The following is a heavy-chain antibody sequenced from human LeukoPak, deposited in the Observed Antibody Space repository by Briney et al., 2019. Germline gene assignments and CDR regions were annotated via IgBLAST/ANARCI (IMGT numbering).Heavy chain of an antibody. Sequence: SETLSLTCAVYGGSFSGYYWSWIRQPPGKGLEWIGEINHSGSTNYNPSLKSRDTISVDTSKNQFSLKLSSVTAADTAVYYCASAPRGDDYSNYLNYWGQGTLVTVSS. CDR2: INHSGST. J-gene: IGHJ4*02. CDR1: GGSFSGYY. D-gene: IGHD4-11*01. CDR3: ASAPRGDDYSNYLNY. V-gene: IGHV4-34*01.